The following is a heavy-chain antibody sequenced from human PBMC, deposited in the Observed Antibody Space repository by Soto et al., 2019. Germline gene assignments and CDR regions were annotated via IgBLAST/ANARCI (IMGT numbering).Heavy chain of an antibody. J-gene: IGHJ6*02. Sequence: SETLSLTCAVYGGSFSGYYWSWIRQPPGKGLEWIGEINHSGSTTYNPSLKSRVTISVDTSKNQFSLKLSSVTAADTAVYYCARGRGESLYYYYYYGMDVWGQGTTVTVSS. CDR2: INHSGST. D-gene: IGHD3-16*01. CDR1: GGSFSGYY. CDR3: ARGRGESLYYYYYYGMDV. V-gene: IGHV4-34*01.